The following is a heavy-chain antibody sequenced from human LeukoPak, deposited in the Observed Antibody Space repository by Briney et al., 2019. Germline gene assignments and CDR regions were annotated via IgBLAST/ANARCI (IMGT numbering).Heavy chain of an antibody. Sequence: GESLKISFKGSGYSFTSYWIGWVRQMPGKGLEWMGIIYPGDSDTRYSPSFQGQVTISADKSISTAYLQWSSLKASDTAMYYCAIHCSGGSCYSGYFDYWGQGTLVTVSS. V-gene: IGHV5-51*01. CDR1: GYSFTSYW. CDR2: IYPGDSDT. J-gene: IGHJ4*02. D-gene: IGHD2-15*01. CDR3: AIHCSGGSCYSGYFDY.